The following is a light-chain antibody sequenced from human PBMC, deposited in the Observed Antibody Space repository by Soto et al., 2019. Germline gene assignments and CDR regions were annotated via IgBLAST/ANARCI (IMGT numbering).Light chain of an antibody. Sequence: QSVLTQPASVSGSPGQSITISCTGTSSDVGSYNLVSWYQHHPGKTPKLMIYEGRRRPSGVSNRFSASKSGNTASLTISGLQAEDEAEYYCCSYETSSTYVFGSGTKVTVL. CDR3: CSYETSSTYV. CDR1: SSDVGSYNL. J-gene: IGLJ1*01. V-gene: IGLV2-23*01. CDR2: EGR.